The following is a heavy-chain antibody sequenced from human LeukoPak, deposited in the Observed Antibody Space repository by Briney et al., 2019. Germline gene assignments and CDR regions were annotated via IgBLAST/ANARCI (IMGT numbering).Heavy chain of an antibody. V-gene: IGHV3-23*01. J-gene: IGHJ4*02. Sequence: GGSLRLSWAASGFTFSSYAMSWVRQAPGKGLEWVSAISGSGGSTYYADSVKGRFTISRDNSKNTLYLQMNSLRAEDTAVYYCAKDGGGPRYYDKFGPFDYWGQGTLVTVSS. CDR3: AKDGGGPRYYDKFGPFDY. D-gene: IGHD3-22*01. CDR2: ISGSGGST. CDR1: GFTFSSYA.